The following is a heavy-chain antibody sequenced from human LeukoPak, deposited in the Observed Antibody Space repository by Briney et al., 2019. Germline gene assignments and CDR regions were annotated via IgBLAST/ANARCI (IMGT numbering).Heavy chain of an antibody. J-gene: IGHJ5*01. D-gene: IGHD3-10*02. V-gene: IGHV6-1*01. CDR3: AREQLWSGPNRFDS. CDR1: GDSVSSKSGG. Sequence: SQTLSLTCGISGDSVSSKSGGWNWIRQSPSRGLEWLGRTYYTSKWYNEYAVSMNSRITINSDTSKNQLSLHLDSVTPEDTAVYYCAREQLWSGPNRFDSWGQGTLVTVSS. CDR2: TYYTSKWYN.